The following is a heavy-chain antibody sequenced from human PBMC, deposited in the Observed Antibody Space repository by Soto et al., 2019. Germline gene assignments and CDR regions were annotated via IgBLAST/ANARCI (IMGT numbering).Heavy chain of an antibody. J-gene: IGHJ6*02. V-gene: IGHV3-7*01. CDR1: GFSFSSYW. Sequence: EVQLVESGGGLVQPGGSLRLSCAASGFSFSSYWMSWVRQAPGKGLEWVANIKQDGSETYYVDSMKGRFTISRDNAQNSLHLQKNSLRAEDTAVYYCARAYYYDSSGHYYYYYGMDVWGQGTTVTVSS. CDR2: IKQDGSET. CDR3: ARAYYYDSSGHYYYYYGMDV. D-gene: IGHD3-22*01.